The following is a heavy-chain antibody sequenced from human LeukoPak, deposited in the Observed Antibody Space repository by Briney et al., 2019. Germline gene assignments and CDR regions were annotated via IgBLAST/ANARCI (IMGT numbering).Heavy chain of an antibody. CDR1: GFTFSSNS. V-gene: IGHV3-23*01. D-gene: IGHD3-9*01. CDR3: AIRAPKLRYFDWFHDAFDM. Sequence: GGSLRLSCTVSGFTFSSNSMIWVRQAPGKGLEWVSAISGSGGNTYYADSVKGRFTISRDNSKNTLYLQMNSLRAEDTAVYYCAIRAPKLRYFDWFHDAFDMWGQGTMVTVSS. CDR2: ISGSGGNT. J-gene: IGHJ3*02.